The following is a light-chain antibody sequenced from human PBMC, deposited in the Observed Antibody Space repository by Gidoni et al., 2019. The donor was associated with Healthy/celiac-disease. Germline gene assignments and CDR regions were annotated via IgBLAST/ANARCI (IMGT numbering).Light chain of an antibody. V-gene: IGLV1-51*01. CDR2: DNN. CDR1: SSNIGNNY. CDR3: GTWDSSLSSWV. J-gene: IGLJ3*02. Sequence: QSVFTQPPSVSAAPGQKVTISCSGSSSNIGNNYVSWYQQLPGTAPKLLMYDNNKRPSGIPDRFSGSKSGTSATLGITGLQTGDEADYYCGTWDSSLSSWVFGGGTKLTVL.